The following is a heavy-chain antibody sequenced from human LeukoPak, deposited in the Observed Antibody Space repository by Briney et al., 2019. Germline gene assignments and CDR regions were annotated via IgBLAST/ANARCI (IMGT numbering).Heavy chain of an antibody. CDR1: GFTFTSYA. V-gene: IGHV3-23*01. CDR3: APGRFLEWLPPPADY. J-gene: IGHJ4*02. CDR2: ISGGGGNT. D-gene: IGHD3-3*01. Sequence: GGSLRLSCAASGFTFTSYAMSWVRQALGKGLEWVSGISGGGGNTYYADFVKGRFTISRDNSKNTLYLQMNSLRAEDTAVYYCAPGRFLEWLPPPADYWGQGTLVTVSS.